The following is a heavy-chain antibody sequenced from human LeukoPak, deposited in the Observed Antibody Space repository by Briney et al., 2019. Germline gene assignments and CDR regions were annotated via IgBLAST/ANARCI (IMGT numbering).Heavy chain of an antibody. D-gene: IGHD3-22*01. Sequence: TGGSLRLSCTASGFTSGDYAMSWVRQAPGKGLEWGGFIRSKAYGGTTEYAASVKGRFTISRDDSKSIAYLQMNSLKTEDTAVYYCTRVGYDSPYGMDVWGQGTTVTVSS. CDR2: IRSKAYGGTT. CDR3: TRVGYDSPYGMDV. V-gene: IGHV3-49*04. CDR1: GFTSGDYA. J-gene: IGHJ6*02.